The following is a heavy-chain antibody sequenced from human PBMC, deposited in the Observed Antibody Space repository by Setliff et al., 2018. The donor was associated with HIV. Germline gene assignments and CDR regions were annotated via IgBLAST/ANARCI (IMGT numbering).Heavy chain of an antibody. D-gene: IGHD4-17*01. CDR1: GYTFTGYY. CDR2: INPKSGGT. J-gene: IGHJ4*02. CDR3: ARGASSYDYGDYRVLVY. V-gene: IGHV1-2*02. Sequence: GASVKVSCKTSGYTFTGYYMHWVRRAPGQGLEWMGWINPKSGGTQYAQKFQARVTMTRDTSISTAYMELSRLRSDDTAVYYCARGASSYDYGDYRVLVYWGQGSLVTVSS.